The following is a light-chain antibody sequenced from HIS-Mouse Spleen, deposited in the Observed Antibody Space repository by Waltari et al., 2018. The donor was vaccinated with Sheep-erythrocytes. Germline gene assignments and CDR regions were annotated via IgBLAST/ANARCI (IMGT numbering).Light chain of an antibody. CDR3: QQFNNYPRT. CDR1: QFISSA. V-gene: IGKV1D-13*01. J-gene: IGKJ1*01. Sequence: AIQLTQSPSSLSASVGDRVSITCRASQFISSALAWYEQKPGKAPKLLIYDASSLESGVPSRFSGSGSGTDFTLTISSLQPEDFATYYCQQFNNYPRTFGQGTKVEIK. CDR2: DAS.